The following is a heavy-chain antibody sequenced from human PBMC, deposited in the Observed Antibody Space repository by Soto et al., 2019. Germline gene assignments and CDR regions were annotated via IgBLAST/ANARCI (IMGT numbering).Heavy chain of an antibody. V-gene: IGHV1-18*01. CDR2: ISAYNGNT. CDR1: GYTFTGYG. J-gene: IGHJ4*01. CDR3: ARAYGVAAAGRFDY. Sequence: ASVKVSCKASGYTFTGYGISWVRQAPGQGLECMGWISAYNGNTNYAQKLQGKVTMTKDKSTRTAKMKQRSLRSDDTAVYYCARAYGVAAAGRFDYWG. D-gene: IGHD6-13*01.